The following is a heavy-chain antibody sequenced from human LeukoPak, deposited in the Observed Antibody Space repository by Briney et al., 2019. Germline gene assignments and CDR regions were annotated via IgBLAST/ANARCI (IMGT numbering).Heavy chain of an antibody. J-gene: IGHJ4*02. D-gene: IGHD2-2*01. CDR2: IYHSGST. Sequence: SETLSLTCTVSGGSVSSGGYYWSWIRQPPGKGLEWIGYIYHSGSTYYNPSLRSRVTISIDKSKNQFSLNLSSVTAADTAVYYCARLYCSSTSCSYFDYWGQGTLVTVSS. CDR3: ARLYCSSTSCSYFDY. CDR1: GGSVSSGGYY. V-gene: IGHV4-30-2*01.